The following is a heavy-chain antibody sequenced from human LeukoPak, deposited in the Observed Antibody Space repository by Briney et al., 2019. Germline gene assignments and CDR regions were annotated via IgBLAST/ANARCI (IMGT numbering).Heavy chain of an antibody. D-gene: IGHD2-15*01. CDR2: IRFDGSNK. CDR3: AKANCSGGSCYTDY. Sequence: GGSLRLSCAASGFTFSTYVMHWVRQAPGKGLEWVAFIRFDGSNKYYADSVKGRFTISRDNSKNTLYLQMNSLRAEDTAVYYCAKANCSGGSCYTDYWGQGTLVTVSS. CDR1: GFTFSTYV. V-gene: IGHV3-30*02. J-gene: IGHJ4*02.